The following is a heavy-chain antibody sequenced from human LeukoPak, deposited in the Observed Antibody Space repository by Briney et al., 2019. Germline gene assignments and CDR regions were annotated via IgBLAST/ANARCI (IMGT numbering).Heavy chain of an antibody. V-gene: IGHV3-48*04. CDR3: ARGYDISDY. CDR2: ISSSSSTI. Sequence: PGGSLRLSCAASGFTFSSYSMNWVRQAPGKGLEWASYISSSSSTIYYAGSVKGRFTISRDNAKNSLYLQMNSLRAEDTAMYYCARGYDISDYWGQGTVVTVSS. CDR1: GFTFSSYS. J-gene: IGHJ4*02. D-gene: IGHD3-9*01.